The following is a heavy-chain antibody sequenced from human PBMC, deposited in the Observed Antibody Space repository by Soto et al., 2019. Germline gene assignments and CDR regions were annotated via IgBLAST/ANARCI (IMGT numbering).Heavy chain of an antibody. V-gene: IGHV3-30-3*01. D-gene: IGHD4-17*01. CDR2: ISYDGSNK. Sequence: QVQLVESGGGVVQPGRSLRLSCAASGFTFSSYAMHWVRQAPGKGLEWVAVISYDGSNKYYADSVKGRFTISRDNSKNTLYLQMKSLRAEDTAVYYCARGNGDYFHYFDYWGQGTLVTVSS. J-gene: IGHJ4*02. CDR3: ARGNGDYFHYFDY. CDR1: GFTFSSYA.